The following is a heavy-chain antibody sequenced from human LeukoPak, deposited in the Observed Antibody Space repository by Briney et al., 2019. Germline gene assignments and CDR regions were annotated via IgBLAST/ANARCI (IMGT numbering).Heavy chain of an antibody. CDR1: GGSISSYY. Sequence: KPSETLSLTCTVSGGSISSYYWSWIRQPPGKGLEWIGYIYYSGSTNYNPSLKSRVTISVDTSKNQFSLKLSSVTAADTAVYYCASSVNTYYYDSSGSFDYWGQGILVTVSS. CDR3: ASSVNTYYYDSSGSFDY. V-gene: IGHV4-59*01. CDR2: IYYSGST. J-gene: IGHJ4*02. D-gene: IGHD3-22*01.